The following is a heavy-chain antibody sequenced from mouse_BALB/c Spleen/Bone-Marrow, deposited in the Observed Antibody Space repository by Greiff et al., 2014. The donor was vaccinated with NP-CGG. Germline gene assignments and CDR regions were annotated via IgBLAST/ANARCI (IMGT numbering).Heavy chain of an antibody. CDR1: GYAFTNYL. CDR3: ARQLGPPYAMDY. D-gene: IGHD3-1*01. CDR2: INPGSGGT. V-gene: IGHV1-54*01. J-gene: IGHJ4*01. Sequence: VKLVESGAELARPGTSVKVSCKASGYAFTNYLIEWVKQRPGQGLEWIGVINPGSGGTNYNEKFKGKATLTADKSSSTAYMQLSSLTSDDSAVYFCARQLGPPYAMDYWGQGTSVTVSS.